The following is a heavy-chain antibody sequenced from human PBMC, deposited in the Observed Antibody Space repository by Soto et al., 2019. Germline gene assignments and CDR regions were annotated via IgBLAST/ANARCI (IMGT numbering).Heavy chain of an antibody. CDR1: GFTFSSYG. D-gene: IGHD6-19*01. Sequence: LRLSCAASGFTFSSYGMHWVRQAPGKGLEWVAVIWYDGSNKYYADSVKGRFTISRDNSKNTLYLQMSSLRAEDTAVYYCARHLRIAVAALGYWGQGTLVTVSS. CDR2: IWYDGSNK. CDR3: ARHLRIAVAALGY. V-gene: IGHV3-33*01. J-gene: IGHJ4*02.